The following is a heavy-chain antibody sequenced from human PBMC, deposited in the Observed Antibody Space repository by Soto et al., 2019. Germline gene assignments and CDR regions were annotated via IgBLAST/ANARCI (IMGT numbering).Heavy chain of an antibody. CDR1: GFTVSSNY. V-gene: IGHV3-53*04. D-gene: IGHD3-3*01. Sequence: GGSLRLSCAASGFTVSSNYMSWVRQAPGKGLEWVSVIYSGGSTYYADSVKGRFTISRHNSKNTLYLQMNSLRAEDTAVYYCARAGNTIFEVYYYYYMDVWGKGTTVTVSS. CDR3: ARAGNTIFEVYYYYYMDV. CDR2: IYSGGST. J-gene: IGHJ6*03.